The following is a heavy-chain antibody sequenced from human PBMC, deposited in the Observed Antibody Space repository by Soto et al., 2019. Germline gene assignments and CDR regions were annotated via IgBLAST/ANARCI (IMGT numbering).Heavy chain of an antibody. CDR3: ARGQEVGAHFFDS. V-gene: IGHV3-13*04. D-gene: IGHD2-15*01. CDR2: IGISGDT. J-gene: IGHJ4*02. Sequence: WGSLRLSCEASGFTFVKFDIRFCRHPTLKGREWVSTIGISGDTYYAVSVKGRFTISGDNAKNSLSPQMNSLRAGDTALYFCARGQEVGAHFFDSWGQGTQVTVSS. CDR1: GFTFVKFD.